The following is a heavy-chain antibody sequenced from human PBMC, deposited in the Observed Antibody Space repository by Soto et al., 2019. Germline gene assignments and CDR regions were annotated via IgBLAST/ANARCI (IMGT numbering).Heavy chain of an antibody. J-gene: IGHJ5*02. V-gene: IGHV4-39*07. CDR3: ARSVFP. CDR1: GGSISSSNYF. CDR2: MYYSGST. Sequence: SETLSLTCTVSGGSISSSNYFWGWIRQPPGKGLEWIGSMYYSGSTYYNPSLKSRVTISVDTSKNQFSLKLSSVTAADTAVYYCARSVFPWGQGTLVTAPQ.